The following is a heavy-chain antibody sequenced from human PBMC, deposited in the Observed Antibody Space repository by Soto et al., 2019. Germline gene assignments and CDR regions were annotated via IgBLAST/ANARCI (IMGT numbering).Heavy chain of an antibody. Sequence: EVQLLESGGGLVQPGGSLRLSCAASGFTFSSYAMSWVRQAPGKGREWVSVISGSGDSTYYADSVRGRFTISRDNSKNTLYLQMNSLRAEDTAVYYCAKDRDGAAGGPTKFYGMDVWGQGTTVTVSS. CDR3: AKDRDGAAGGPTKFYGMDV. D-gene: IGHD6-13*01. CDR1: GFTFSSYA. CDR2: ISGSGDST. V-gene: IGHV3-23*01. J-gene: IGHJ6*01.